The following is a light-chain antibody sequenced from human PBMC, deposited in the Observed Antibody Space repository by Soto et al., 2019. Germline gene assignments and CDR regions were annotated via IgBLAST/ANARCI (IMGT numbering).Light chain of an antibody. J-gene: IGKJ5*01. V-gene: IGKV3-20*01. CDR3: QQYGSSPPIT. Sequence: EIVLTQSPGTLSXXXXXXATLSCRASHSVSSSYLAWYQQKPGQAPRLLIYGASSRATGIPDRFSGSGSGTDFTLTISRLEPEDFAVYYCQQYGSSPPITFGQGTRLEIK. CDR1: HSVSSSY. CDR2: GAS.